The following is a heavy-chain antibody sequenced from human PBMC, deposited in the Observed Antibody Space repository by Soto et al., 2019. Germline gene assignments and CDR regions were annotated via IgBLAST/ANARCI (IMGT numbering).Heavy chain of an antibody. Sequence: GGSLRLSCAASGFTFSSYSMNWVRQAPGKGLEWVSAISGSGGSTYYADSVKGRFTISRDNSKNTLYLQMNSLRAEDTAVYYCAKDLDSSSSQYFQHWGQGTLVTVSS. CDR1: GFTFSSYS. CDR2: ISGSGGST. CDR3: AKDLDSSSSQYFQH. V-gene: IGHV3-23*01. D-gene: IGHD6-6*01. J-gene: IGHJ1*01.